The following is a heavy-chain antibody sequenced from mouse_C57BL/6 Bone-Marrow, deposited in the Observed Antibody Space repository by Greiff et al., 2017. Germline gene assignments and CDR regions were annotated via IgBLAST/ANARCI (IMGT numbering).Heavy chain of an antibody. D-gene: IGHD1-1*01. CDR3: ARENYGRGDFDY. V-gene: IGHV3-6*01. J-gene: IGHJ2*01. CDR1: GYSITSGYY. Sequence: VQLQQSGPGLVKPSQSLSLTCSVTGYSITSGYYWNWIRQFPGNKLEWMGYISYDGSNNYNPSLKNRISITRDTSKNQFFLKLNSVTTEDTATYYCARENYGRGDFDYWGQGTTLTVSS. CDR2: ISYDGSN.